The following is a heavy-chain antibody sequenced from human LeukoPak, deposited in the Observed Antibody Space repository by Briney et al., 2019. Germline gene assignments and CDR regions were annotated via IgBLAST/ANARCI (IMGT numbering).Heavy chain of an antibody. Sequence: ASETLSLTCNVSGTSIKTYYWSWIRQPPGKGLEWIGYIFDRGTTNYNPSLESRVTISAETSKNQVSLKVKSVTAADTAVYYCASAYLYSGYNTFDYWGQGTLVTVSS. CDR2: IFDRGTT. CDR3: ASAYLYSGYNTFDY. J-gene: IGHJ4*02. V-gene: IGHV4-59*12. CDR1: GTSIKTYY. D-gene: IGHD5-12*01.